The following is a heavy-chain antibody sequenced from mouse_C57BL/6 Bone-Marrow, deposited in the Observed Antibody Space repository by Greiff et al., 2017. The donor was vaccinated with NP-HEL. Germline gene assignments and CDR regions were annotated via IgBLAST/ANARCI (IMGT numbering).Heavy chain of an antibody. CDR2: IDPENGDT. CDR3: TRGWSDY. Sequence: DVHLVESGAELVRPGASVKLSCTASGFNIKDDYMHWVKQRPEQGLEWIGWIDPENGDTEYASKFQGKATITADTSSNTAYLQLSSLTSEDTAVYYCTRGWSDYWGQGTTLTVSS. D-gene: IGHD2-3*01. CDR1: GFNIKDDY. V-gene: IGHV14-4*01. J-gene: IGHJ2*01.